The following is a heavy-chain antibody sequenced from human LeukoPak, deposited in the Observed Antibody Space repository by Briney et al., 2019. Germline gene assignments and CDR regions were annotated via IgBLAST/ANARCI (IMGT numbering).Heavy chain of an antibody. CDR2: IYYSGST. D-gene: IGHD6-13*01. Sequence: SETPSLTCTVSGGSISSGGYYWSWIRQHPGKGLEWIGYIYYSGSTYYNPSLKSRVTISVDTSKNLFSLKLSSVTAADTAVYYCARATSSSWTGYYFDYWGQGTLVTVSS. CDR1: GGSISSGGYY. J-gene: IGHJ4*02. CDR3: ARATSSSWTGYYFDY. V-gene: IGHV4-31*03.